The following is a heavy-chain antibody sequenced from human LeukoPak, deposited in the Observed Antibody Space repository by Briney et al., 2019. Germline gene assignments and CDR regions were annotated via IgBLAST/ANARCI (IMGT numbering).Heavy chain of an antibody. J-gene: IGHJ4*02. V-gene: IGHV4-31*03. CDR3: ASRSWNYYDSSGSFDY. Sequence: SETLSLTCTVSGGSISSSSYYWGWIRQPPGKGLEWIGYIYYSGSTYYNPSLKSRVTISVDTSKNQFSLKLSSVTAADTAVYYCASRSWNYYDSSGSFDYWGQGTLVTVSS. CDR1: GGSISSSSYY. D-gene: IGHD3-22*01. CDR2: IYYSGST.